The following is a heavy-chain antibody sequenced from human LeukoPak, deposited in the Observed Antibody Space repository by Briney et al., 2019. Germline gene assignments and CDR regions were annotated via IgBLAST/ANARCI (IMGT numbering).Heavy chain of an antibody. CDR1: GFTFSSYG. CDR2: IRYDGNNK. Sequence: QTGGSLSLSCAASGFTFSSYGMHGVRQAPGKGLEWVAFIRYDGNNKYYADSVKGRFTISRDNSKNTLYLQMNSLRAEDTAVYYCAKVTGSNYYYYMYVWGKGTTVTISS. J-gene: IGHJ6*03. CDR3: AKVTGSNYYYYMYV. V-gene: IGHV3-30*02.